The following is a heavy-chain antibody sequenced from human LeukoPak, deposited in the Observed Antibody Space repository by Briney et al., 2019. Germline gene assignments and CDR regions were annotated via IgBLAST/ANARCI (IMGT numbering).Heavy chain of an antibody. Sequence: GGSLRLSCAASGFTFSNYYMDWIRQAPGKGLEWVSYITSSGSTIYYADSVKGRFTISRDNAKNSLYLQMNSLRAEDTAVYYCAIQTYYYDSSGFDYWGQGTLVTVSS. J-gene: IGHJ4*02. CDR2: ITSSGSTI. V-gene: IGHV3-11*01. D-gene: IGHD3-22*01. CDR1: GFTFSNYY. CDR3: AIQTYYYDSSGFDY.